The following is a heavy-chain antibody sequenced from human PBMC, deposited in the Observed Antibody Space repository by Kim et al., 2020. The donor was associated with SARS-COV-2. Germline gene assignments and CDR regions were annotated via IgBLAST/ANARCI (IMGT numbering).Heavy chain of an antibody. V-gene: IGHV1-46*01. CDR1: GYTFTSYY. CDR3: AASPLGGSSWYEVADP. D-gene: IGHD6-13*01. Sequence: ASVKVSCKASGYTFTSYYMHWVRQAPGQGLEWMGIINPSGGSTSYAQKFQGRVTMTRDTSTSTVYMELSSLRSEDTAVYYCAASPLGGSSWYEVADPWGQGTLVTVSS. CDR2: INPSGGST. J-gene: IGHJ5*02.